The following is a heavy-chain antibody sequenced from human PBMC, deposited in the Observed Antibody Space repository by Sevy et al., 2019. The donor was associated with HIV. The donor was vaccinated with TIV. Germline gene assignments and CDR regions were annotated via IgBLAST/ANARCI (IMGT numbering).Heavy chain of an antibody. Sequence: ASVKVSCKASGYTFSSYAMNWVRQAPGQGLEWMGWINTNTGNPTYAQGFTGRFVFSLDTSVSTAYLQISSLKAEDTAMSYCARDLYYDSSAYSDYWGQGTLVTVSS. CDR1: GYTFSSYA. CDR3: ARDLYYDSSAYSDY. D-gene: IGHD3-22*01. V-gene: IGHV7-4-1*02. J-gene: IGHJ4*02. CDR2: INTNTGNP.